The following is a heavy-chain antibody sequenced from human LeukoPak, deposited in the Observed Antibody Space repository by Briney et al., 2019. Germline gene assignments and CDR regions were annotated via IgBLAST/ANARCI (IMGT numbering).Heavy chain of an antibody. D-gene: IGHD6-6*01. CDR2: INPNSGGT. CDR1: GYTFTGYY. J-gene: IGHJ4*02. V-gene: IGHV1-2*02. CDR3: ARGLGLSSSSALLGY. Sequence: ASVKVSCKASGYTFTGYYMHWVRQAPGQGLEWMGWINPNSGGTNYAQKFQGRVTMTRDTSISTAYMELSRLRSDDTAVYYCARGLGLSSSSALLGYWGQGTLVTVSS.